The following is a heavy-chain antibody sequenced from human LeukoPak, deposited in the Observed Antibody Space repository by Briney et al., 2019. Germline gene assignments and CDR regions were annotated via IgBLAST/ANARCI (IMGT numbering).Heavy chain of an antibody. D-gene: IGHD6-13*01. CDR2: ISYDGSNR. CDR3: AKGIAAAGPEDYFDY. CDR1: GFTFSNNA. J-gene: IGHJ4*02. Sequence: GGSLRLSCAASGFTFSNNALHWVRQAPGKGLEWVAVISYDGSNRYYADSVKGRFTISRDNSKNTLYLQLNSLRPEETAVYYCAKGIAAAGPEDYFDYWGQGTLVTVSS. V-gene: IGHV3-30-3*01.